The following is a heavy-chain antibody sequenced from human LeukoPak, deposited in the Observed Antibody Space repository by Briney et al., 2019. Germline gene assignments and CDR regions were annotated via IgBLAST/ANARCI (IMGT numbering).Heavy chain of an antibody. D-gene: IGHD1-26*01. CDR3: ARDSNVGATNLDY. CDR1: GFTFSDYY. CDR2: ISSSGSTV. Sequence: GGSLRLSCAASGFTFSDYYMSWIRQAPGKGLEWVSYISSSGSTVYYADSVKGRFTISRDNAKNSLYLQMNSLRAEDTAVYYCARDSNVGATNLDYWGRGTLVTVSS. V-gene: IGHV3-11*04. J-gene: IGHJ4*02.